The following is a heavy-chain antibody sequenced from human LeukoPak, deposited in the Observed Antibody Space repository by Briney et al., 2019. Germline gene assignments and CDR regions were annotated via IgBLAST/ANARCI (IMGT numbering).Heavy chain of an antibody. D-gene: IGHD3-10*01. CDR3: ARYYYGSGTYQEFDY. Sequence: PSETLSPTCTVSGGSISSHYWNWIRQPPGKGLEWIGYIYYSGSTKYNPSLKSRVTISVDTSKNQFSLKLSSVTAADTAVYYCARYYYGSGTYQEFDYWGQGTLVTVSS. V-gene: IGHV4-59*11. J-gene: IGHJ4*02. CDR1: GGSISSHY. CDR2: IYYSGST.